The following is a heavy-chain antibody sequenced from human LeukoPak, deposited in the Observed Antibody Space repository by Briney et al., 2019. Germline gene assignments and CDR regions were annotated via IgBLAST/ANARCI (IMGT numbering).Heavy chain of an antibody. CDR3: ARLSSGWPYYFDY. V-gene: IGHV4-34*01. D-gene: IGHD6-19*01. J-gene: IGHJ4*02. CDR2: INHSGST. CDR1: GGSFSGYY. Sequence: SETLSLTCAVYGGSFSGYYWSWIRQPPGKGLEWIGEINHSGSTNYNPSLKSRVAISVDTSKNQFSLKLSSVTAADTAVYYCARLSSGWPYYFDYWGQGTLVTVSS.